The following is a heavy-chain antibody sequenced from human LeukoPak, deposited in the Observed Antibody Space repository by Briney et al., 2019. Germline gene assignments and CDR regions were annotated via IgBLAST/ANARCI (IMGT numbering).Heavy chain of an antibody. J-gene: IGHJ4*02. CDR3: AKSTSGWSELEY. CDR2: ISRDAGNT. D-gene: IGHD6-19*01. V-gene: IGHV3-43D*03. Sequence: PGGSLRLSCAASGFTFSSYWMSWVRQAPGKSLEWVSLISRDAGNTYYADSVKGRFTISRDNSKNSLYLQMNSLRAEDTALYYCAKSTSGWSELEYWGQGTLVTVSS. CDR1: GFTFSSYW.